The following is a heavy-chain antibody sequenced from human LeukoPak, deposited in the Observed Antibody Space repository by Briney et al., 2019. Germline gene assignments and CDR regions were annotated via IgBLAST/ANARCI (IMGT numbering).Heavy chain of an antibody. CDR1: GYTFTGYY. D-gene: IGHD2/OR15-2a*01. J-gene: IGHJ5*02. CDR3: GRHTSMGVPLDILEKWFDT. CDR2: INPNSGGT. Sequence: ASVKVSCKASGYTFTGYYMHWVRQAPGQGLEWMGWINPNSGGTNYVQKFQGRVTMTTDTSTSTAYMELRSLRSDDTAVYYCGRHTSMGVPLDILEKWFDTWGQGTLVTVSS. V-gene: IGHV1-2*02.